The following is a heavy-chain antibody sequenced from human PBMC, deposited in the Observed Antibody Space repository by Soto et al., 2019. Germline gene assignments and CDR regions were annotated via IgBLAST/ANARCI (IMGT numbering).Heavy chain of an antibody. D-gene: IGHD6-19*01. Sequence: ASVKVSCKASGYTVTTSGISWVRQAPGQGLEWMGWINAYNGNTNYAQKLQGRVTMTTDTSTSTAYMELRSLRSDDTAVYYCARDPVAGTYFDYWGQGTLVTVSS. CDR2: INAYNGNT. CDR3: ARDPVAGTYFDY. V-gene: IGHV1-18*01. CDR1: GYTVTTSG. J-gene: IGHJ4*02.